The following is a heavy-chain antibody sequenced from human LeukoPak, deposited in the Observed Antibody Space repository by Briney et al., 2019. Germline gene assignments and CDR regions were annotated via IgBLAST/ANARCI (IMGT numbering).Heavy chain of an antibody. CDR2: ISGTGNTK. V-gene: IGHV3-23*01. CDR3: GKDIDFGVVVEGYFDY. CDR1: GFTFSNYA. Sequence: PGGSLRLSCAVSGFTFSNYAMSWVRQGPGKGLEWVAAISGTGNTKYYADSVKGRFIISRDNSKSTLYLQLNSLRADDTAIYYCGKDIDFGVVVEGYFDYWGQGTLVTVSS. D-gene: IGHD3-3*01. J-gene: IGHJ4*02.